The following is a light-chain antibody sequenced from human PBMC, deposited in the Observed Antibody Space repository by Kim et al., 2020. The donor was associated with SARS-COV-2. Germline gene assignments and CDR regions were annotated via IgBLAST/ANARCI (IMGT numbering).Light chain of an antibody. J-gene: IGKJ5*01. CDR3: LQHSTYPIT. V-gene: IGKV1-17*01. CDR2: GAS. Sequence: ASVGDRVTITWRASQDIRNDLGWYQQNPGRAPKRLIYGASSLQSGVPSRFSGSGSGTEFTLTSSSVQPEDFATYFCLQHSTYPITFGQGTRLEIK. CDR1: QDIRND.